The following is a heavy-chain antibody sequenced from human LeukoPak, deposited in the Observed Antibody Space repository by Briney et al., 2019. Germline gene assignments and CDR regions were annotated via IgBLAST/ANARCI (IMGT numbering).Heavy chain of an antibody. CDR1: GGSISSSSYY. CDR2: IYYSGST. V-gene: IGHV4-39*07. J-gene: IGHJ6*03. CDR3: ARVPINKDYDFWSGRTIYYMDV. Sequence: SETLSLTCTVSGGSISSSSYYWGWIRQPPGKGLEWIGSIYYSGSTYYNPSLKSRVTISVDTSKNQFSLKLSSVTAADTAVYYCARVPINKDYDFWSGRTIYYMDVWGKGTTVTVSS. D-gene: IGHD3-3*01.